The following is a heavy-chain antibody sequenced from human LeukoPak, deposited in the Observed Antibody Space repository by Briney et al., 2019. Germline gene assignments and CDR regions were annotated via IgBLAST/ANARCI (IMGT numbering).Heavy chain of an antibody. Sequence: WETLSLTCTVSGGSISGHYWHWIRQPPGKGLEWIGFSSTSGSSNSNPSLRSRVIVLMDTSKTRFSLRLNSVTAADTAVYFCARELLGGFDIWGQGTVVTVSS. V-gene: IGHV4-4*09. J-gene: IGHJ3*02. CDR2: SSTSGSS. CDR3: ARELLGGFDI. CDR1: GGSISGHY. D-gene: IGHD1-26*01.